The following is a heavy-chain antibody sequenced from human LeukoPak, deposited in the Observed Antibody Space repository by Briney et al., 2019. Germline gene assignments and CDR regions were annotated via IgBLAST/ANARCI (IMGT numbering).Heavy chain of an antibody. CDR3: ARDYDYGDYVVGY. V-gene: IGHV3-53*05. D-gene: IGHD4-17*01. J-gene: IGHJ4*02. Sequence: GGSLRLSCAASGFTVSSNYMSWVRQAPGKGLEWVSVIYSGGSTYYADSVKGRFTISRDNSKNTLYLQMNSLRAEDTAVYYCARDYDYGDYVVGYWGQGTLVTVSS. CDR1: GFTVSSNY. CDR2: IYSGGST.